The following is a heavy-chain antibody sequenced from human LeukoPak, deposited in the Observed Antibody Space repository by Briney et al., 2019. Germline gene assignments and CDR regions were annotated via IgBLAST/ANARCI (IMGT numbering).Heavy chain of an antibody. CDR1: GFTFSSYS. CDR2: IRGTGTST. J-gene: IGHJ4*02. Sequence: PGGSLRLSCAASGFTFSSYSMNWVRQAPGKGLEWVSGIRGTGTSTYYADSVKGRFTISRDNSKNTVYLQMNSLRAEDTAVYYCAKVTYGSGTYGAFDYWGQGTLVTVSS. V-gene: IGHV3-23*01. CDR3: AKVTYGSGTYGAFDY. D-gene: IGHD3-10*01.